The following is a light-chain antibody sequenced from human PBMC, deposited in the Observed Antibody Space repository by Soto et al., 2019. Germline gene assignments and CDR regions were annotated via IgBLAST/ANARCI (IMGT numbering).Light chain of an antibody. V-gene: IGKV3-11*01. CDR1: QSVSSS. CDR2: DTS. J-gene: IGKJ4*01. Sequence: EIVLTQSPATLSLSPGERATLSCRASQSVSSSLAWYQQKPGQSPRLLIYDTSNRATGIPARFSGSGSGTDFTLTISSLEPEDFATYYCKQSKSFPLTFGGGTKVEIK. CDR3: KQSKSFPLT.